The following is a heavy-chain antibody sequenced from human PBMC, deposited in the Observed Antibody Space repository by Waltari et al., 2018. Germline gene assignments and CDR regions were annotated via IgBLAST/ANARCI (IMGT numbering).Heavy chain of an antibody. CDR3: TTVPGDASGYSVDF. D-gene: IGHD3-22*01. Sequence: EVQAVESGGGLVKPGGSLRLSCAASGFTFSDAWMSWVRQAPGKGLEWVGRIVGRRDGEATDYTAPVKGRFTISRDDSKDTVYLQMDNLKTEDTGVYYCTTVPGDASGYSVDFWGQGTQVTVSS. J-gene: IGHJ4*02. CDR1: GFTFSDAW. V-gene: IGHV3-15*04. CDR2: IVGRRDGEAT.